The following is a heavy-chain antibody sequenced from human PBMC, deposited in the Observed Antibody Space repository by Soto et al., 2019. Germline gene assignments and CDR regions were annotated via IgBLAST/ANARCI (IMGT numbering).Heavy chain of an antibody. D-gene: IGHD3-22*01. CDR1: GYTFTSYG. CDR3: ARIGYYYDSSGYYYVDWFDP. Sequence: ASVKVSCKASGYTFTSYGISWVRQAPGQGLEWMGWISAYNGNTNYAQKLQGRVTMTTDTSTSTAYMGLRSLRSDDTAVYYCARIGYYYDSSGYYYVDWFDPWGQGTLVTVSS. J-gene: IGHJ5*02. V-gene: IGHV1-18*04. CDR2: ISAYNGNT.